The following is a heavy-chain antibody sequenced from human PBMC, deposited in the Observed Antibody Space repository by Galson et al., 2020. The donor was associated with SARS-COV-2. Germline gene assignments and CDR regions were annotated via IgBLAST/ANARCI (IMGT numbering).Heavy chain of an antibody. CDR2: ISYDGSNK. CDR1: GFTFSSYG. Sequence: GESLKISCAASGFTFSSYGMHWVRQAPGKGLEWVAVISYDGSNKYYADSVKGRFTISRDNSKNTLYLQMNSLRAEDTAVYYCAKVGSLYSSSSFDYWGQGTLVTVSS. CDR3: AKVGSLYSSSSFDY. D-gene: IGHD6-6*01. J-gene: IGHJ4*02. V-gene: IGHV3-30*18.